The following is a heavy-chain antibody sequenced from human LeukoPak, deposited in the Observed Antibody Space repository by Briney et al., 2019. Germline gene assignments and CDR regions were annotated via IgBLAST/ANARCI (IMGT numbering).Heavy chain of an antibody. Sequence: ASVKVSCKASGYTFTSYYMHWVRQAPGQGLEWMGIINPSGGSTSYAQKFQGRVTMTRDTSTSTVYMELSSLRSEDTAVYYCATVGSSGYCSSTSCHYFDYWGQGTLVTVSS. CDR2: INPSGGST. D-gene: IGHD2-2*03. CDR1: GYTFTSYY. V-gene: IGHV1-46*01. CDR3: ATVGSSGYCSSTSCHYFDY. J-gene: IGHJ4*02.